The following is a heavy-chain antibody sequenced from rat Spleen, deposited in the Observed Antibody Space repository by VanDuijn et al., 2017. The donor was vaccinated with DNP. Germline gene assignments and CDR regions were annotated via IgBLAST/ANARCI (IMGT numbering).Heavy chain of an antibody. J-gene: IGHJ2*01. V-gene: IGHV4-2*01. CDR3: AKGPNYGGWSDYFDY. Sequence: EVKLVESGGSLVQPGRSLKLSCAASGFNFNDYWMGWVRQAPGKGLDWIGEIIKDSSTINYIPSFKEKITISRDNVQNTLYLQMYKVGSEDTAIYYCAKGPNYGGWSDYFDYWGQGVMVTVSS. CDR2: IIKDSSTI. D-gene: IGHD1-11*01. CDR1: GFNFNDYW.